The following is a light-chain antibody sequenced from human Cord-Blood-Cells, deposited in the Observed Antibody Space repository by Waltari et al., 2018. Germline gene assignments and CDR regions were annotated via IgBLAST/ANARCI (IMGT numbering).Light chain of an antibody. CDR3: CSYAGSYAGV. Sequence: QSALTQPRSVSGSPGQSVTISCTGTSSDVGGYNYFSWYQQHPGKAPKLVIYYISKRPSGAPDVFSGSKSGNSASLTISGLQAEEEADYYCCSYAGSYAGVFGGGTKLTVL. CDR1: SSDVGGYNY. CDR2: YIS. V-gene: IGLV2-11*01. J-gene: IGLJ3*02.